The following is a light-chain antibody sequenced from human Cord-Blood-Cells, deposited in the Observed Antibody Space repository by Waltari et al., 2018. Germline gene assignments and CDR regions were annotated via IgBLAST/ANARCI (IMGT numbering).Light chain of an antibody. J-gene: IGKJ1*01. CDR3: QQSYSTPQT. Sequence: DIQMTQSPSSLSVSVGDRVTITCRASQSISSHLNWYQQKPGKAPKLLIYAASILQRGVPSRFSGSGSGTDFTLTISSLQPEDFATYYCQQSYSTPQTFGQGTKVEIK. V-gene: IGKV1-39*01. CDR1: QSISSH. CDR2: AAS.